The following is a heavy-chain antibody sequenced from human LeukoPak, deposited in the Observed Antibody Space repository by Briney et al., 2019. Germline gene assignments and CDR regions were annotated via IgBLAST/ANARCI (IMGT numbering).Heavy chain of an antibody. CDR1: GYTFTSYG. D-gene: IGHD3-10*01. Sequence: ASVKVSCKASGYTFTSYGISWVRQAPGQGLEWMGWISAYNGNTSYAQKLQGRVTMTTDTSTSTAYMELRSLRSDDTAVYYCARSMVRGVSVGGFDYWGQGTLVTVSS. CDR3: ARSMVRGVSVGGFDY. J-gene: IGHJ4*02. V-gene: IGHV1-18*01. CDR2: ISAYNGNT.